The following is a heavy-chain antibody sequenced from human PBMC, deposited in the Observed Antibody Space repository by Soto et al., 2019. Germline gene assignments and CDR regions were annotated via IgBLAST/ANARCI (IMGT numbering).Heavy chain of an antibody. Sequence: EVHLVESGGGLAKPGGSLRLSCAASGFRFIDGWMSWVRQAPGRGLEWVGRVKSKVSGGTTDYGAPVEGRFTISRDDSKNTLYLQMYSLKTEDTAVYYCTTIVAGTGYWGQGTLVSVSS. CDR3: TTIVAGTGY. CDR2: VKSKVSGGTT. J-gene: IGHJ4*02. D-gene: IGHD6-19*01. CDR1: GFRFIDGW. V-gene: IGHV3-15*01.